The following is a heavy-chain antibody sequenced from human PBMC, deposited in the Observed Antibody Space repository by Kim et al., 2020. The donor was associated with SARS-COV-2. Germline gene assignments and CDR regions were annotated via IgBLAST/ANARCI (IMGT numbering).Heavy chain of an antibody. Sequence: SETLSLTCSVSGGSVSDADLYWSWIRQSPGKGLEWIGYIYTGGRPFYNPSLGSRVSLSVDRSKEQFSLTVTSVTAADTAMYFCAGETSNSALDFWGQGAL. D-gene: IGHD1-1*01. J-gene: IGHJ4*02. CDR1: GGSVSDADLY. CDR2: IYTGGRP. V-gene: IGHV4-30-4*01. CDR3: AGETSNSALDF.